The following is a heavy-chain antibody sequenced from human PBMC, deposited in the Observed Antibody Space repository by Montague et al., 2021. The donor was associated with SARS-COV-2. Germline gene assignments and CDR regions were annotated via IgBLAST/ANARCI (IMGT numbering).Heavy chain of an antibody. D-gene: IGHD3-22*01. J-gene: IGHJ3*02. CDR3: ASPTYDYVSSGSYAFDI. CDR2: IHYSGST. Sequence: SETLSLTCTVSGGSISSSSYYWGWLRQPPGKVLEWIGSIHYSGSTYYNPSLKSRVTIFVDTSKNPFSLKLSSVTAADTAVYYCASPTYDYVSSGSYAFDIWGQGTMVTVSS. CDR1: GGSISSSSYY. V-gene: IGHV4-39*01.